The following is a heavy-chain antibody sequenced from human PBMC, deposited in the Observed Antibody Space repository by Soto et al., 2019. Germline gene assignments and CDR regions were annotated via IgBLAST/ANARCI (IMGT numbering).Heavy chain of an antibody. CDR3: ARIRAQQLVRADYGMDV. CDR2: IDWDDDK. Sequence: TLSLTCTFSGGSISSYYWSLIRQPPGKALEWLARIDWDDDKYYSTSLKTRLTISKDTSKNQVVLTMTNMDPVDTATYYCARIRAQQLVRADYGMDVWGQGTTVTVSS. J-gene: IGHJ6*02. CDR1: GGSISSYY. V-gene: IGHV2-70*11. D-gene: IGHD6-13*01.